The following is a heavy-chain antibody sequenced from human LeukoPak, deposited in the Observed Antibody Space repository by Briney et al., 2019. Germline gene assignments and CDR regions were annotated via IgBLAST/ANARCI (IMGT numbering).Heavy chain of an antibody. CDR1: GGSISSSNW. CDR3: ARSYGDYDGGLFDY. Sequence: SETLSLTCAVSGGSISSSNWWSWVRQPPGKGLEWIGEIYHSGSTNYNPSLKSRVTISVDKSKNQFSLKLSSVTAADTAVYYCARSYGDYDGGLFDYWGQGTLVTVSS. V-gene: IGHV4-4*02. D-gene: IGHD4-17*01. CDR2: IYHSGST. J-gene: IGHJ4*02.